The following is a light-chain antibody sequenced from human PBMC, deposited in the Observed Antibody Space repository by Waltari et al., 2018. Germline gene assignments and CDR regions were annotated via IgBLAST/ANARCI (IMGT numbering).Light chain of an antibody. CDR3: MIWHNSAWV. Sequence: QAVLTQPSSLSASPGASASLTCTFRSGINVGTYRIYWYQQKPGTPPPYPLRYTPHPPKKPGRPPQYLLRYTSDSDKQQGSGVPSRFSGSKDASANAGILLISGLQSEDEADYYCMIWHNSAWVFGGGTKLTVL. CDR1: SGINVGTYR. CDR2: YTSDSDK. V-gene: IGLV5-45*02. J-gene: IGLJ3*02.